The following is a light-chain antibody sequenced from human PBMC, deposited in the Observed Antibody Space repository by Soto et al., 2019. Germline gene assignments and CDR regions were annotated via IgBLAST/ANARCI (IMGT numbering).Light chain of an antibody. CDR3: QQYNNWPRT. CDR2: GAS. Sequence: EIVMTQSPATLSVSPGERATLSCRASQSVSSNLAWYQQKPGQAPRLLIYGASTRATGIPARFSGSGSGTEFTLTISSLQSEEFAVYYWQQYNNWPRTFGQGTKVEI. J-gene: IGKJ1*01. V-gene: IGKV3-15*01. CDR1: QSVSSN.